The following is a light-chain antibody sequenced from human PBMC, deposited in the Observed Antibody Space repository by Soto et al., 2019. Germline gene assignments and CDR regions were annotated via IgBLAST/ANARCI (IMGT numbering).Light chain of an antibody. V-gene: IGLV2-11*01. Sequence: QSALTQPRSVSGSPGQSVTISCTGTSSDVGTYNYVSWYQHHPGKAPKLMLYDVGKRPSGVPDRFSGSKSGNTASLTISGLQAEDESDYYCCSYAGSYTLLFGGGTKATVL. CDR2: DVG. CDR3: CSYAGSYTLL. J-gene: IGLJ2*01. CDR1: SSDVGTYNY.